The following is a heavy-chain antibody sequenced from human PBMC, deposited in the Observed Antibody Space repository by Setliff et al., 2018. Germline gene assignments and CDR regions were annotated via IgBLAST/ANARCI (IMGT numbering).Heavy chain of an antibody. Sequence: GGSLRLSCTTSGFIFGDYAITWVRQAPGKGLEWVGFIRNKAYGGTTEYAASVKGRFTISRDEPKSIAFLHMNDLKTEDTAVYFCTTRGDSSLGYCSGRSCYSGHWGQGTLVTVSS. CDR3: TTRGDSSLGYCSGRSCYSGH. CDR2: IRNKAYGGTT. CDR1: GFIFGDYA. J-gene: IGHJ4*02. D-gene: IGHD2-15*01. V-gene: IGHV3-49*04.